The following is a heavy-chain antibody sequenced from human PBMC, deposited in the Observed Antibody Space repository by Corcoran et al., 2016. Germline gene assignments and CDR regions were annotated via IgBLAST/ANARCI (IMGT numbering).Heavy chain of an antibody. CDR3: ARDDLGVVVPAAIPRAFDI. D-gene: IGHD2-2*02. CDR1: GGTFSSYA. V-gene: IGHV1-69*01. Sequence: QVQLVQSGAEVKKPGSSVKVSCKASGGTFSSYAISWVRQAPGQGLEWMGGIIPIFGTANYAQKFQGRVTITADESTSTAYMELSSLRSEDTAVDYCARDDLGVVVPAAIPRAFDIWGQGTMGTVSS. J-gene: IGHJ3*02. CDR2: IIPIFGTA.